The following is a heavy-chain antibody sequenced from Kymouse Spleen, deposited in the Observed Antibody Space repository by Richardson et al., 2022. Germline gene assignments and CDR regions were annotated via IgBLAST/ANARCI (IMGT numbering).Heavy chain of an antibody. CDR3: TRYYYGSGNFDY. Sequence: EVQLVESGGGLVQPGGSLKLSCAASGFTFSGSAMHWVRQASGKGLEWVGRIRSKANSYATAYAASVKGRFTISRDDSKNTAYLQMNSLKTEDTAVYYCTRYYYGSGNFDYWGQGTLVTVSS. CDR1: GFTFSGSA. V-gene: IGHV3-73*02. D-gene: IGHD3-10*01. CDR2: IRSKANSYAT. J-gene: IGHJ4*02.